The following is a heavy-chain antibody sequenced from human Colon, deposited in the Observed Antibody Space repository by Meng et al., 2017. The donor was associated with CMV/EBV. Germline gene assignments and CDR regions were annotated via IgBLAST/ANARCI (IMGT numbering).Heavy chain of an antibody. CDR2: INQDGSAH. CDR1: GFNLSPYW. J-gene: IGHJ4*02. CDR3: TRANNWNFVDFDY. D-gene: IGHD1-7*01. Sequence: GGSLRLSCVGSGFNLSPYWMKWVRQAPGKGLEWVASINQDGSAHYYADFVKGRFTISRDNAKNTLYLQMNSLRADDTAVYYCTRANNWNFVDFDYWGQGTLVTVSS. V-gene: IGHV3-7*01.